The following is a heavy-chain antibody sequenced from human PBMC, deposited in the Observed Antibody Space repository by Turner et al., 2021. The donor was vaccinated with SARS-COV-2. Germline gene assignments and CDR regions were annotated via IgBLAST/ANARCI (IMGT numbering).Heavy chain of an antibody. V-gene: IGHV3-30*18. CDR3: AKQLGLYDNPMYCFDD. CDR1: GFAFSSYG. D-gene: IGHD3-9*01. J-gene: IGHJ4*02. CDR2: MSCDGNNK. Sequence: VQLLESGGGLLHLGRPLRLSWAAFGFAFSSYGMHRVRQAPGKGQEWVEVMSCDGNNKNYANTVKGQFTNSRDTSKNTQYMQMNSLKTEGTAVYYCAKQLGLYDNPMYCFDDWGQGTLVTVSS.